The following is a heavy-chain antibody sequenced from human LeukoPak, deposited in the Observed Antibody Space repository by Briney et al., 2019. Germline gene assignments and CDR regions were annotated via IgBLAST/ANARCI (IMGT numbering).Heavy chain of an antibody. CDR1: GYTFTGQY. CDR3: ASGIVGATFFFDH. J-gene: IGHJ4*02. D-gene: IGHD1-26*01. V-gene: IGHV1-2*02. CDR2: INPNSGGT. Sequence: ASVKVSCKASGYTFTGQYMHWVRQAPGQGLEWMGWINPNSGGTNYAQKFRGRVTMTRDTSTSTAYMEVTRLRSDDTAVFYCASGIVGATFFFDHWGQGALVTV.